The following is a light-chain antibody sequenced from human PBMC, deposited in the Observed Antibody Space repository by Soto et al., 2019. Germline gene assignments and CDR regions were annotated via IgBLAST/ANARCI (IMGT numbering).Light chain of an antibody. Sequence: QSALTQPASVSGAPGQAITISCTGTSSDVGGYNYVSWYQHHPGTAPKLIIYEVSNRPSGVSNRFSGSKSGNTASLTISGLQAEDEGDFYCSSYTASTNLVFGGGTKLTVL. V-gene: IGLV2-14*01. J-gene: IGLJ2*01. CDR2: EVS. CDR1: SSDVGGYNY. CDR3: SSYTASTNLV.